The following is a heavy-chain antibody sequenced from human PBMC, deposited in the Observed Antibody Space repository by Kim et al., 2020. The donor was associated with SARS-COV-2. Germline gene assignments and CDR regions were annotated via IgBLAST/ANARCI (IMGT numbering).Heavy chain of an antibody. D-gene: IGHD1-20*01. CDR3: AKVITGTTSYSAFDV. CDR1: GFTFSDHF. Sequence: GGSLRLSCIASGFTFSDHFMDWVRQAPGKGLEWVGHTRNKANSYTTEYAASVKGRFTISRDDSKNSVFLQMNSLKTEDTAVYYCAKVITGTTSYSAFDVWGQGTMVTVSS. J-gene: IGHJ3*01. V-gene: IGHV3-72*01. CDR2: TRNKANSYTT.